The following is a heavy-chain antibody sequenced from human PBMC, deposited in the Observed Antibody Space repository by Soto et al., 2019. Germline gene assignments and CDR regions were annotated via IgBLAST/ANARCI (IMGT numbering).Heavy chain of an antibody. J-gene: IGHJ4*02. V-gene: IGHV3-33*01. CDR2: IWYDGSNK. CDR1: GFTFSSYG. Sequence: GGSLRLSCAASGFTFSSYGMHWVRQAPGKGLEWVAVIWYDGSNKYYADSVKGRFTISRDNSKNTLYLQMNSLRAEDTAVYYCARIAVAGTEDYWGQGTLVTVSS. D-gene: IGHD6-19*01. CDR3: ARIAVAGTEDY.